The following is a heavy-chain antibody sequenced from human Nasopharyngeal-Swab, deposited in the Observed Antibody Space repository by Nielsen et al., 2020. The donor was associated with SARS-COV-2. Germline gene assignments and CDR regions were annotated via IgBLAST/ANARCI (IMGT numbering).Heavy chain of an antibody. CDR1: GYTFTSYW. J-gene: IGHJ4*02. CDR3: ARQADFWSGYVMALDY. V-gene: IGHV5-51*01. CDR2: IYPGDSDT. Sequence: GGSLRLSCKGSGYTFTSYWIGWVRQMPGKGLEWMGIIYPGDSDTRYSPSFQGQVTISADKSISTAYLQWSSLKASDTAMYYCARQADFWSGYVMALDYWGQGTLVTVSS. D-gene: IGHD3-3*01.